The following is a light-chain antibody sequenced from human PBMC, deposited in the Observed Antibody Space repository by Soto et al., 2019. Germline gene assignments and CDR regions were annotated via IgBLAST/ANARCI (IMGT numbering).Light chain of an antibody. CDR1: QSVSGNF. CDR3: QQYYDWTIT. CDR2: GAS. Sequence: EIVMTQSPATLYVSPGERATLSCRASQSVSGNFLAWYQERPGQAPRLLIYGASTRETGIPAKFSGSGSGTEFTLTISSLQSEDFAVSYCQQYYDWTITFGQGTRLEIK. J-gene: IGKJ5*01. V-gene: IGKV3D-15*01.